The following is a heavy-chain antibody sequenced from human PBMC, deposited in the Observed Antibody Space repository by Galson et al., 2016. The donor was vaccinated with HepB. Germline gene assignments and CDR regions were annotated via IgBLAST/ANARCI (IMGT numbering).Heavy chain of an antibody. CDR3: ARGGASFSFDY. V-gene: IGHV1-18*01. CDR1: GYTFPSYD. CDR2: ITTNNGNA. J-gene: IGHJ4*02. Sequence: SVKVSCKASGYTFPSYDISWVRQAPGQGLEWMRWITTNNGNANYAQKLQGRVTMTTDTSTSTAYMELRSLRSDDTAVYYCARGGASFSFDYWGQGTLVTVSS.